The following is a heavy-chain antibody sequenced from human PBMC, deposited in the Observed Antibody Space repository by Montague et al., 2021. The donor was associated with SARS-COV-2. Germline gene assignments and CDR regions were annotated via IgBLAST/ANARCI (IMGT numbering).Heavy chain of an antibody. J-gene: IGHJ4*02. CDR3: ARVWYSSSWYYFDY. Sequence: SETLSLTCTVSGGSISSYYWSWIRLPPAKGLEWIGRIYTSWTTNXNPSLNSRVTMSVDTSKNQFSLKLSSVTAADTAVYYCARVWYSSSWYYFDYWGQGTLVTVSS. D-gene: IGHD6-13*01. V-gene: IGHV4-4*07. CDR2: IYTSWTT. CDR1: GGSISSYY.